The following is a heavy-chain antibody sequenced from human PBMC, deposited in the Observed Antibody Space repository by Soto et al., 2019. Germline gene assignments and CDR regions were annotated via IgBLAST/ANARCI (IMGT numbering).Heavy chain of an antibody. Sequence: ASVKVSCKASGYTFTSHAMHWVRQAPGQRLEWMGWMNTVNGNTKYSQKFQGRVTITRDESTSTAYMELSSLRSEDTAVYYCARENGDFYFDYWGQGTLVTVSS. CDR1: GYTFTSHA. CDR2: MNTVNGNT. CDR3: ARENGDFYFDY. V-gene: IGHV1-3*04. J-gene: IGHJ4*02.